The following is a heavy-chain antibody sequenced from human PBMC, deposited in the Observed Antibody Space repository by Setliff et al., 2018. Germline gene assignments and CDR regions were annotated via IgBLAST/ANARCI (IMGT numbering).Heavy chain of an antibody. CDR2: ISAYNGHT. V-gene: IGHV1-18*01. CDR1: GGTFSSYG. J-gene: IGHJ6*03. Sequence: ASVKVSCKASGGTFSSYGISWVRQAPGQGLEWMGWISAYNGHTNFAQKFQGRVTMTTDTSTSTVYMDLRNLRSDDTAVYYCAREGVDTRSSTDYRYYMDVWGKGTTVTVSS. D-gene: IGHD5-18*01. CDR3: AREGVDTRSSTDYRYYMDV.